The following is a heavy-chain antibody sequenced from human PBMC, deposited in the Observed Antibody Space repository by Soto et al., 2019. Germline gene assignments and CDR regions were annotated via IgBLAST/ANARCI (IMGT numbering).Heavy chain of an antibody. J-gene: IGHJ5*02. CDR1: GGSISSSSSY. Sequence: PEETLSLTCTVSGGSISSSSSYWGWIRQPPGKGLEWIGSIYNSGSTYYNPSLKSRVTISVDTSKNQFSLKLSSVTAADTAVYFCATQSGQQLAEDRWGQGTLVTVSS. CDR2: IYNSGST. D-gene: IGHD6-13*01. CDR3: ATQSGQQLAEDR. V-gene: IGHV4-39*01.